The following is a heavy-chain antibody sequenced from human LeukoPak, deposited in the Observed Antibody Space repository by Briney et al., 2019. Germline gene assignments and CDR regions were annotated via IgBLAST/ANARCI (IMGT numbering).Heavy chain of an antibody. V-gene: IGHV4-39*01. CDR1: GGSISSSSYY. CDR3: ARKWLVRANWFDP. D-gene: IGHD6-19*01. J-gene: IGHJ5*02. CDR2: IYYSGST. Sequence: SETPSLTCTVSGGSISSSSYYWGWIRQPPGKGLEWIGSIYYSGSTYYNPSLKSRVTISVDTSKNQFSLKLSSVTAADTAVYYCARKWLVRANWFDPWGQGTLVTVSS.